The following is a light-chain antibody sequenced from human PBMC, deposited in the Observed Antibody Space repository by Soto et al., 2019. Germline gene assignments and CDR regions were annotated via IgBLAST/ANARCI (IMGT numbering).Light chain of an antibody. CDR2: KAS. Sequence: DIQMTQSPSTLSASVGGRVTITCRASQSVLNWLAWYQQKPGKAPKLLIYKASSLQNGVPSRFSGSGTGTKFTLTISSLQPDDFATSYCQQYHSYWTFGQGTKVEVK. CDR1: QSVLNW. CDR3: QQYHSYWT. V-gene: IGKV1-5*03. J-gene: IGKJ1*01.